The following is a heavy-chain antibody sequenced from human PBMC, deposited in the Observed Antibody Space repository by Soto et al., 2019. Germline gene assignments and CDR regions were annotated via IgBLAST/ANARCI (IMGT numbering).Heavy chain of an antibody. J-gene: IGHJ4*02. CDR1: GFTFRNYN. Sequence: EVQLVESGGGLVKAGGSLRLFCTASGFTFRNYNMNWVRQAPGKGLEWVSSISTGGAYMFYADSVKGRFTISRDHAQNSLFRQIDSPRAEDTAVYYCARDIASPGGDYFDSWGQGTLVTVSS. CDR3: ARDIASPGGDYFDS. CDR2: ISTGGAYM. V-gene: IGHV3-21*06. D-gene: IGHD2-21*01.